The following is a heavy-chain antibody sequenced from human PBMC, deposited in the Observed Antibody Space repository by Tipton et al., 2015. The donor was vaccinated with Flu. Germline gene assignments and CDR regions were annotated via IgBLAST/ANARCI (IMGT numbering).Heavy chain of an antibody. D-gene: IGHD3-10*01. CDR1: GYTFTSSG. J-gene: IGHJ3*02. V-gene: IGHV1-18*01. Sequence: QVQLVQSGAEVKKPGASVKVSCKASGYTFTSSGISWVRQAPGQGLEWMGWISAYNGNTNYAQKLQGRVTVTTDTSATTAYMELRSLRSDDTAVYYCARDPGTYYADAFDIWGQGTMVTVSS. CDR2: ISAYNGNT. CDR3: ARDPGTYYADAFDI.